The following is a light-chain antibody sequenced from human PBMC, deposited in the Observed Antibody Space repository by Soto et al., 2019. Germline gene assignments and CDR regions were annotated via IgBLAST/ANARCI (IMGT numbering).Light chain of an antibody. J-gene: IGLJ2*01. CDR1: SSNIGAGYD. Sequence: QSVLTQPPSVSGAPGQRVTISCTGGSSNIGAGYDVHWYQQLPGTAPKLLIYGNTNRPSGVPDRFSGSKSGTSASLAITGVQAEDEAGYYCQSYDNRLSGYVLFGGGTKVTVL. CDR2: GNT. V-gene: IGLV1-40*01. CDR3: QSYDNRLSGYVL.